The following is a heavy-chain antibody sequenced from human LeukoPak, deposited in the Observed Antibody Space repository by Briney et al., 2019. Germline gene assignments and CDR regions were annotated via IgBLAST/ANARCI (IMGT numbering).Heavy chain of an antibody. Sequence: GASVKVSCKASGYTFTGYYMHWVRQAPGQGLEWMGWINPNSGGTNYAQKFQGRVTMTRDTSISTAYMELSRLRSDDTAVYYCARGRRYYYDSSGQQRLDYWGQGTLVTVSS. J-gene: IGHJ4*02. CDR2: INPNSGGT. V-gene: IGHV1-2*02. CDR1: GYTFTGYY. CDR3: ARGRRYYYDSSGQQRLDY. D-gene: IGHD3-22*01.